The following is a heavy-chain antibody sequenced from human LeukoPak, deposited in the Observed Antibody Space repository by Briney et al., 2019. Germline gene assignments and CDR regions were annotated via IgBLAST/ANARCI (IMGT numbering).Heavy chain of an antibody. V-gene: IGHV1-8*01. CDR1: GYTFTSYD. Sequence: ASVKVSCKASGYTFTSYDINWVRQATGQGLEWMGWMNPNSGNTGYAQKFQGRVTMTRNTSISTAYMELSSLRSEDTAVYHCARSCPIGIWFGELYYGMDVWGQGTTVTVSS. J-gene: IGHJ6*02. CDR3: ARSCPIGIWFGELYYGMDV. D-gene: IGHD3-10*01. CDR2: MNPNSGNT.